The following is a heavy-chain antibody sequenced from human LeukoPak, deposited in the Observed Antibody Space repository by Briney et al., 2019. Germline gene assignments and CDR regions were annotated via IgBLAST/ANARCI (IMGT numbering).Heavy chain of an antibody. J-gene: IGHJ2*01. Sequence: GGSLRLSCAASGFTFSKDDFHWVRHAPGKGLEWVAAIGVTGDTYYADSVKGRFTISREDAANSFLQMRSLGAGDTALYYCTKEFCGSRAACAGGSYYDFWGRGALVTVSS. CDR3: TKEFCGSRAACAGGSYYDF. CDR1: GFTFSKDD. D-gene: IGHD2-15*01. CDR2: IGVTGDT. V-gene: IGHV3-13*01.